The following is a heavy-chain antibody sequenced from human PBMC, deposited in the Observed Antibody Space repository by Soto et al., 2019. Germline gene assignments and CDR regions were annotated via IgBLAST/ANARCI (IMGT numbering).Heavy chain of an antibody. D-gene: IGHD3-22*01. CDR3: ARGSMSTAYDRSGHSDF. CDR1: GFTFSAYT. V-gene: IGHV3-21*02. J-gene: IGHJ4*02. CDR2: IRGTATRK. Sequence: EVQLVESGGGPVTPGWSLRLTCVASGFTFSAYTMNWVRQAPGKGLEWVSSIRGTATRKYYADSVAGRFTISRDNDMNSVFLHMDSLRGEYTAVDYCARGSMSTAYDRSGHSDFWGQGILVTVSS.